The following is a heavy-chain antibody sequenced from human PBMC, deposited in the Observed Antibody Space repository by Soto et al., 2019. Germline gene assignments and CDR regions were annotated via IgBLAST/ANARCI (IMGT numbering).Heavy chain of an antibody. V-gene: IGHV3-23*01. CDR3: ARQDYSTTWYLNY. Sequence: EVQLLESGGGVVQPGGSLRLSCAASGFTFSAYAMTWVRQAPGKGLEWVSVISGSAGATYYADSVKGRFTISRDNSKNTLYLEMKSLRAEDTAVYYCARQDYSTTWYLNYWGQGTLFTVS. J-gene: IGHJ4*02. CDR2: ISGSAGAT. CDR1: GFTFSAYA. D-gene: IGHD6-13*01.